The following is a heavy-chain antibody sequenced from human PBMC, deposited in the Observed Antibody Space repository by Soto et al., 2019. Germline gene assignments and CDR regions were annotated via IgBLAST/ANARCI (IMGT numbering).Heavy chain of an antibody. V-gene: IGHV1-46*01. D-gene: IGHD4-17*01. Sequence: ASVKVSCKASGYTFTSYYMHWVRQAPGQGLEWMGIINPSGGSTSYAQKFQGRLTMTRDTSTSTVYMELSSLRSEDTAVYYCALSATVTTRFDSWGQGTLVTVSS. CDR2: INPSGGST. CDR3: ALSATVTTRFDS. J-gene: IGHJ4*02. CDR1: GYTFTSYY.